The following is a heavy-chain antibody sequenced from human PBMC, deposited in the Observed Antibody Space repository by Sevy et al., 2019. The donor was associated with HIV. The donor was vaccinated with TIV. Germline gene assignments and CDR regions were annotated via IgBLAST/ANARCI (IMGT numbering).Heavy chain of an antibody. J-gene: IGHJ3*02. Sequence: GGSLRLSCTASGFTFGDYAMNWFRQAPGKGLEWVGFIRSKAYGGTTKNTASVKDRFTISRDDSKNTAYLQMSSLKTDDTAVYFCTRDMAFMEYYSGSWSFGAFDIWGQGTMVTVSS. CDR2: IRSKAYGGTT. CDR1: GFTFGDYA. D-gene: IGHD3-10*01. V-gene: IGHV3-49*01. CDR3: TRDMAFMEYYSGSWSFGAFDI.